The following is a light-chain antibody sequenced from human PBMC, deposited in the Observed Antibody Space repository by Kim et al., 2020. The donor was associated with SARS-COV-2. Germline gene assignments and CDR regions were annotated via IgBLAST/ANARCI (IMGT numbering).Light chain of an antibody. CDR2: DKN. V-gene: IGLV3-19*01. J-gene: IGLJ2*01. CDR3: NARGSNDNVL. Sequence: ALGRTVRSTCQGGSPRSYYASWYQRKPGQAPIFVIYDKNNRPSGIPDRFSGSSSGDTASLTSTGTQAGDEADYYCNARGSNDNVLFGGGTQLTVL. CDR1: SPRSYY.